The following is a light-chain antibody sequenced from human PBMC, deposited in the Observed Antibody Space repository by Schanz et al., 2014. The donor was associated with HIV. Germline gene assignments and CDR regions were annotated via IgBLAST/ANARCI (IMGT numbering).Light chain of an antibody. CDR3: QQSFSTPLT. J-gene: IGKJ4*01. CDR1: QSINSG. CDR2: EAS. Sequence: DIQMTQSPSTLSASVGDRVSITCRSSQSINSGLAWYQQKPGKAPNLLIYEASTLETGVPSRFSGSGSGTDFTLTIDSLQLEDFALYYCQQSFSTPLTFGGGTKVEIK. V-gene: IGKV1-39*01.